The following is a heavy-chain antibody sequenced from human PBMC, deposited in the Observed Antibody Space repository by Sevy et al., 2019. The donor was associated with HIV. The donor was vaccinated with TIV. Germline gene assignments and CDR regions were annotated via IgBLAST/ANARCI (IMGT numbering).Heavy chain of an antibody. D-gene: IGHD6-13*01. Sequence: GGSLRLSCAGSGFSFMSYDMNWVRQAPGKGLEWVSFIANSGSTIYSAGSVKGRFTISRDNAKNSLYLQLNSLRAEDTAIYYCVRSFSRSWYYFDYWGQGTLVTVSS. J-gene: IGHJ4*02. V-gene: IGHV3-48*03. CDR1: GFSFMSYD. CDR2: IANSGSTI. CDR3: VRSFSRSWYYFDY.